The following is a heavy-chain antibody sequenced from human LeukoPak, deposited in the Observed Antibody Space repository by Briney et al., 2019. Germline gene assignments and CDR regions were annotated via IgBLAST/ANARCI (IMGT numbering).Heavy chain of an antibody. CDR1: GYTFTSYG. J-gene: IGHJ4*02. CDR3: ARLLPEPSTYSYGPFFDY. D-gene: IGHD5-18*01. Sequence: ASVKVSCKASGYTFTSYGISWVRQAPGQGLEWMGWISAYNGNTNYAQKLQGRVTITADKSTSTAYMELSSLRSEDTAVYYCARLLPEPSTYSYGPFFDYWGQGTLVTVSS. CDR2: ISAYNGNT. V-gene: IGHV1-18*01.